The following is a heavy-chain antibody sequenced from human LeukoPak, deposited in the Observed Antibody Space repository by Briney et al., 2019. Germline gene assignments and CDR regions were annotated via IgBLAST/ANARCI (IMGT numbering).Heavy chain of an antibody. V-gene: IGHV3-7*01. CDR1: GFTFNNYW. CDR3: ARIGYSSSSYDY. CDR2: IKEDGSTK. D-gene: IGHD6-6*01. Sequence: GGSLSLSCAASGFTFNNYWMSWVRQAPGKGLEGVANIKEDGSTKYYVDSVKGRFTISRANAKNSVYLQISSLRVEDTAVYYCARIGYSSSSYDYWGQGTLVTVSS. J-gene: IGHJ4*02.